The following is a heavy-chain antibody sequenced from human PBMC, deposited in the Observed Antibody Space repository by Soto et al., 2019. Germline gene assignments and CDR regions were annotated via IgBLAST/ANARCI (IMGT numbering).Heavy chain of an antibody. CDR3: TRYCGGADCNNGYGLNDF. Sequence: PGGSLRLSCAASGFSFSASAIHWVRQASGKGLEWVGRIRTKANNYATAYAASVKGRFAISRDDSKKSAYLQMNSLKIEDTAIYYCTRYCGGADCNNGYGLNDFWGQGTLVTVSS. D-gene: IGHD2-21*02. J-gene: IGHJ4*02. CDR2: IRTKANNYAT. CDR1: GFSFSASA. V-gene: IGHV3-73*01.